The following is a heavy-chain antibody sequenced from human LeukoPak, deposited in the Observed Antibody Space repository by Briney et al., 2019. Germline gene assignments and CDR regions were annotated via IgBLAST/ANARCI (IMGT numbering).Heavy chain of an antibody. CDR3: ASGDIWFGDALDY. J-gene: IGHJ4*02. Sequence: SGRSLRLSCAASGFTFSSYGMHWVRQAPGKGLEWVAVIWYDGSNKYYADSVKGRFTISRDNSKNTLYLQMNSLRAEDTAVYYCASGDIWFGDALDYWGQGTLVTVSS. V-gene: IGHV3-33*01. CDR2: IWYDGSNK. CDR1: GFTFSSYG. D-gene: IGHD3-10*01.